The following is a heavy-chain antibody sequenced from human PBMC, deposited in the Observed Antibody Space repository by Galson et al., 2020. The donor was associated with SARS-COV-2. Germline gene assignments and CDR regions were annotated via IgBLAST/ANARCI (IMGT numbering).Heavy chain of an antibody. CDR2: VSSYRGNT. V-gene: IGHV1-18*04. CDR3: ARGQTVYCSTTSCYNYFDY. Sequence: ASVKVSCKTSGYTFSSHGISWVRQAPGQGLEWMGWVSSYRGNTNYAQKFLGRVTMTTDTSTSTAYMELRSLRSDDTAIYYCARGQTVYCSTTSCYNYFDYWGQGTLVTVSS. J-gene: IGHJ4*02. CDR1: GYTFSSHG. D-gene: IGHD2-2*02.